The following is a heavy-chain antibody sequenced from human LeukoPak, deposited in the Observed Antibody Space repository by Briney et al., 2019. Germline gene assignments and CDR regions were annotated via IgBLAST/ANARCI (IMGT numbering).Heavy chain of an antibody. CDR3: ASYIAAAGNNWFDP. D-gene: IGHD6-13*01. J-gene: IGHJ5*02. CDR2: IIPIFGTA. Sequence: VASVKVSCKASGGTFSSYAISWVRQAPGQGLEWMGGIIPIFGTANYAQKFQGRVTITADESTSTAYMELSSLRPEDTAVYYCASYIAAAGNNWFDPWGQGTLVTVSS. CDR1: GGTFSSYA. V-gene: IGHV1-69*01.